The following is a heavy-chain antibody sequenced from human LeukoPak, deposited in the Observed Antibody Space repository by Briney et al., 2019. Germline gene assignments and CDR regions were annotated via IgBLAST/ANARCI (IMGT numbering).Heavy chain of an antibody. CDR1: GDSISRHY. J-gene: IGHJ4*02. V-gene: IGHV4-59*11. CDR2: IYCSGST. D-gene: IGHD1-26*01. Sequence: PSEPLSLTCTVSGDSISRHYWSWIRQPPGKGLEWIGCIYCSGSTSYNPSLKSRVTISVDTSNNQFSLKLTSMTAADTAVYFCARERLIAGATVFDYWGQGTLVTVSS. CDR3: ARERLIAGATVFDY.